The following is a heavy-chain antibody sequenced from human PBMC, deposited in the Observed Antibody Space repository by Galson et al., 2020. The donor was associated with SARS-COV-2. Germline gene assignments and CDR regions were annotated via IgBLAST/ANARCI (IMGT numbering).Heavy chain of an antibody. CDR1: GFTFSSYS. CDR2: ISSSSSTI. J-gene: IGHJ6*02. Sequence: GGSLRLSCTASGFTFSSYSMNWVRQAPGKGLEWVSYISSSSSTIYYADSVKGRFTISRDNAKNSLYLQMNSLRAEDTAVYYCARDHSDRGRGWNERYYYYGMDVWGQGTTVTVSS. CDR3: ARDHSDRGRGWNERYYYYGMDV. D-gene: IGHD6-19*01. V-gene: IGHV3-48*01.